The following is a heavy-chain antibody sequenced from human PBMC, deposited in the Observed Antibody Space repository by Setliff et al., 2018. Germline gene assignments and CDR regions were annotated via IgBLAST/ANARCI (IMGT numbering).Heavy chain of an antibody. V-gene: IGHV1-18*01. D-gene: IGHD6-19*01. CDR3: GTVRGGWSSILDY. CDR1: GYTFSSYG. CDR2: ISGNNGKT. J-gene: IGHJ4*02. Sequence: GASVKVSCKASGYTFSSYGISWVRQVPGQGLEWVGWISGNNGKTKYAEKFQGRVIITADTSTDTAYMELSSLTSDDTAVYYCGTVRGGWSSILDYWGQGTLVTVSS.